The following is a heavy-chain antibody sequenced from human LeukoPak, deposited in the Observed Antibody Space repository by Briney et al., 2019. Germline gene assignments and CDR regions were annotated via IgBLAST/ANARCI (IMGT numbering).Heavy chain of an antibody. V-gene: IGHV3-23*01. CDR3: AKVEVRGVIIHPLDY. Sequence: PGGSLRLSCAASGFTFSSYAMSWVRQAPGKGLEWVSAISGSGGSTYYADSVKGRFTISRDNSKNTLYLQMNSLRAEDTAVYYCAKVEVRGVIIHPLDYWGQGTLVTVSS. CDR2: ISGSGGST. J-gene: IGHJ4*02. D-gene: IGHD3-10*01. CDR1: GFTFSSYA.